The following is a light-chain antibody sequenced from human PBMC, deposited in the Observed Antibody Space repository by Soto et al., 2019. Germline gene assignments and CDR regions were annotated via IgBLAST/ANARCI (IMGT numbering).Light chain of an antibody. J-gene: IGKJ4*01. Sequence: DVVMTQSPLSLPVTLGQPASISCRSSQSLVYSDGNTYLNWFQQRPGQSPRRLIYKVSNRDSGAQERFSGRGSGTDFTLKISGGEAEDGGFYYCMKGTHGPPIFGGGTRGEIK. CDR1: QSLVYSDGNTY. CDR2: KVS. V-gene: IGKV2-30*01. CDR3: MKGTHGPPI.